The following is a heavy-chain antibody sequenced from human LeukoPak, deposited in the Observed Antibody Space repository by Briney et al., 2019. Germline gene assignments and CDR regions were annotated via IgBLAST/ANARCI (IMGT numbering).Heavy chain of an antibody. CDR2: IYTSGST. Sequence: SETLSLTCTVSGGSISSYYWSWIRQPAGKGLEWIGRIYTSGSTNYNPSLKSRVTMSVDTSKNQFSLKLSSVTAADTAVYYCARDAYYYDSSGYNYFDYWGQGTLVTVSS. CDR1: GGSISSYY. J-gene: IGHJ4*02. CDR3: ARDAYYYDSSGYNYFDY. V-gene: IGHV4-4*07. D-gene: IGHD3-22*01.